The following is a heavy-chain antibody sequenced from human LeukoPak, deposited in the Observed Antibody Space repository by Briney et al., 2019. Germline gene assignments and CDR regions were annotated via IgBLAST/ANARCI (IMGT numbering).Heavy chain of an antibody. D-gene: IGHD4-17*01. J-gene: IGHJ3*02. CDR1: GDSISTPHW. CDR2: IFHSGRV. Sequence: SGTLSLTCDVSGDSISTPHWWSWVRQPPGKGLEWNGEIFHSGRVNYIPSLQSRVTISLDKSKNQISLEVNSVTAADTAVYYCARLNADYGYYGPHDAFDIWGQGTMVTVSS. V-gene: IGHV4-4*02. CDR3: ARLNADYGYYGPHDAFDI.